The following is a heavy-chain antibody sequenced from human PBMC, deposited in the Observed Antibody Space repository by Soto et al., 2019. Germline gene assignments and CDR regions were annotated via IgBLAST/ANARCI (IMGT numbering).Heavy chain of an antibody. J-gene: IGHJ6*02. CDR2: LMPIFRTP. V-gene: IGHV1-69*05. CDR3: ARDNYRLQLGVNYHDIMDV. CDR1: GGTFSNSA. Sequence: QVQLEQSGAEVKKPGASVKVSCKTSGGTFSNSAISWVRQAPGQGLEWMGGLMPIFRTPYYAQKCKGRVTITSDESTRPAYKELSGLTSDDTAVYYCARDNYRLQLGVNYHDIMDVWGQGTTVTIYS. D-gene: IGHD4-4*01.